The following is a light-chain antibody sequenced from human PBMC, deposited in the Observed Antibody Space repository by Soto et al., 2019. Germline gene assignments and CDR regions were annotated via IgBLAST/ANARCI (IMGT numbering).Light chain of an antibody. CDR3: QQYGSSPYT. V-gene: IGKV3-20*01. J-gene: IGKJ2*01. CDR2: GAS. Sequence: EIVLTQSPATLSLSPGERATLSCGASQSVGGRFLAWYQQKPVQAPRLLIYGASSRATGIPDRFSGTGYGTDVNLTISRLEPEDFAVYYCQQYGSSPYTFGLGTQLEIK. CDR1: QSVGGRF.